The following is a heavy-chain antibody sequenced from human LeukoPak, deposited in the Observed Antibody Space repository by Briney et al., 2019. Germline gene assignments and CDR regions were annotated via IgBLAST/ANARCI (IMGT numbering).Heavy chain of an antibody. V-gene: IGHV3-53*01. Sequence: PGGSLRLSCAASGFTVSSNYMSWVRQAPGKGLEWVSVIYSGGSTYYADSVKGRFTISRDNSKNTLYLQMDSLRAEDTALYYCAKTSFGDSYDYWGQGTLVTVSS. D-gene: IGHD4-17*01. CDR1: GFTVSSNY. CDR2: IYSGGST. CDR3: AKTSFGDSYDY. J-gene: IGHJ4*02.